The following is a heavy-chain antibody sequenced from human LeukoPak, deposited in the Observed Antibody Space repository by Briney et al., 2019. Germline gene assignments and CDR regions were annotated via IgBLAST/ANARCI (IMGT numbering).Heavy chain of an antibody. CDR2: IGGGGDA. V-gene: IGHV3-23*01. Sequence: GGSLRLSWAGSGFTFSTFAMRWVRQAPGKGLDWVSSIGGGGDAHYADSAKGRFTISRDNAQSTLSLQMNNLRSEDTAIYYCSRGAGGGPDDYWGQGILVTVSS. CDR3: SRGAGGGPDDY. D-gene: IGHD4-23*01. J-gene: IGHJ4*02. CDR1: GFTFSTFA.